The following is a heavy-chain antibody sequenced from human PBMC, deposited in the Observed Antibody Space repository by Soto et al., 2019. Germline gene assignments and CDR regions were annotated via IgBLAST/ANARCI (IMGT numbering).Heavy chain of an antibody. CDR2: IKQDGSER. Sequence: EVQLVESGGDLVQPGGSLRLSCAASGFTFGRYGMTWVRQAPGKGLQWVANIKQDGSERHYVDSVRGRFIISRDNAENSLHLHMHSLRAENTAVYYWARISGWIITDVWGAPAPKNYYYCSVDVWGKGTTVIVSS. V-gene: IGHV3-7*01. J-gene: IGHJ6*04. CDR3: ARISGWIITDVWGAPAPKNYYYCSVDV. D-gene: IGHD2-2*03. CDR1: GFTFGRYG.